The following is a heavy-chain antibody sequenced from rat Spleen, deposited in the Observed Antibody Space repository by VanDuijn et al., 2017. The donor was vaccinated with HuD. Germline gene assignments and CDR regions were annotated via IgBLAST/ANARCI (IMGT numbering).Heavy chain of an antibody. CDR1: GFTFNNYW. D-gene: IGHD1-2*01. V-gene: IGHV5-31*01. J-gene: IGHJ1*01. CDR2: ITNTGGST. Sequence: EVQLVESGGGLVQPGRSLKLSCVASGFTFNNYWMTWIRQAPGKGLEWVASITNTGGSTYYPDSVKGRFTISRENAKHTLYLQMNSLRSEDTATYYCTRVFYSSPLLGYFDFWGPGTMVTVSS. CDR3: TRVFYSSPLLGYFDF.